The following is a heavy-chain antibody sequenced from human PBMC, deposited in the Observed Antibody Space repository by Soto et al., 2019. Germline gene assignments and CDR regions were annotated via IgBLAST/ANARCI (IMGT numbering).Heavy chain of an antibody. D-gene: IGHD2-2*01. CDR2: MNPNSGNT. J-gene: IGHJ4*02. V-gene: IGHV1-8*01. Sequence: QVQLLQSGAEVKKPGASVTVSCKASGYTFTSYDINWVRQATGRWLEWMGWMNPNSGNTGYAQKFQGRVTMTRNTSISTAYMALSSLRSEDTAVYDCAREAAALGNYYWGQGTLVTVSS. CDR1: GYTFTSYD. CDR3: AREAAALGNYY.